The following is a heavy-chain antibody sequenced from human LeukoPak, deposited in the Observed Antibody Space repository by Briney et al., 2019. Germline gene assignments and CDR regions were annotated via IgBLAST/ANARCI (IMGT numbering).Heavy chain of an antibody. CDR1: GFTFSSYA. CDR2: VSGSGGGT. Sequence: GGSLRLSCTASGFTFSSYAMTWVRQAPGKGLEWVSTVSGSGGGTDYADSVKGRFTISRDNSKNTLYLQMNSLRAEDTAVYYCAKRARGLYYFDYWGQGTLVTVSS. CDR3: AKRARGLYYFDY. V-gene: IGHV3-23*01. J-gene: IGHJ4*02. D-gene: IGHD4/OR15-4a*01.